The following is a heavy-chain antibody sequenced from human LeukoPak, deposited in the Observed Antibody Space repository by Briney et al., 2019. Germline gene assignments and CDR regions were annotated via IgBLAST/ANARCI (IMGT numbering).Heavy chain of an antibody. D-gene: IGHD3-3*01. Sequence: TSETLSLTCTVSGYSISSGYYWGSIRQPPGKGLEWIGSIYHSGSTYYNPSLKSRVTISVDTSKNQFSLKLSSVTAADTAVYYCARDMGYDFNYYYYMDVWGKGTTVTVSS. V-gene: IGHV4-38-2*02. J-gene: IGHJ6*03. CDR3: ARDMGYDFNYYYYMDV. CDR2: IYHSGST. CDR1: GYSISSGYY.